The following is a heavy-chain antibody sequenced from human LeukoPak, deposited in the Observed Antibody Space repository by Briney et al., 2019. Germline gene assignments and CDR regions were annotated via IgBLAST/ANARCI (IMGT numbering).Heavy chain of an antibody. D-gene: IGHD2-21*01. V-gene: IGHV4-39*02. J-gene: IGHJ6*03. CDR1: GGSISSSSYY. CDR3: ALKHNTGYYMGV. Sequence: SETLSLTCTVSGGSISSSSYYWTWIRQPPGKGLEWIGEINLGGNTNCNPSLKSRVTIEVDTSKNHFSLKLSSVTAADTAVYYCALKHNTGYYMGVWGKGTTVTISS. CDR2: INLGGNT.